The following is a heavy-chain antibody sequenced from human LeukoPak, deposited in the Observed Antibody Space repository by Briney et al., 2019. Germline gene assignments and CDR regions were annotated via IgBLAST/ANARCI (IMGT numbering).Heavy chain of an antibody. Sequence: ASVKVSCKASGYTFTSYGISWVRQAPGQGLEWMGWISAYNGNTNYAQKLQGRVTMTTDTYTSTASVELRSLRSDDTAVYYCARETHHWNSPDVWGQGTLVTVSS. CDR2: ISAYNGNT. J-gene: IGHJ4*02. CDR1: GYTFTSYG. CDR3: ARETHHWNSPDV. D-gene: IGHD1-7*01. V-gene: IGHV1-18*01.